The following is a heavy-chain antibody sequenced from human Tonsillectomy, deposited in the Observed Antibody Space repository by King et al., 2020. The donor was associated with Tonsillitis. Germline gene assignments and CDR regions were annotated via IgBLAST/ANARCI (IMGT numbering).Heavy chain of an antibody. CDR3: ARQGKNYGDYVGYFDY. D-gene: IGHD4-17*01. CDR2: ISYDGSNK. J-gene: IGHJ4*02. Sequence: VQLVESGGGVVQPGRSLRLSCAASGFTFSSYAMHWVRQAPGKGLEWVAVISYDGSNKYYAVSLKGRFTISRDNSKNTLYLQMNSLRAEDTRVYYCARQGKNYGDYVGYFDYWGQGTLVTVSS. CDR1: GFTFSSYA. V-gene: IGHV3-30-3*01.